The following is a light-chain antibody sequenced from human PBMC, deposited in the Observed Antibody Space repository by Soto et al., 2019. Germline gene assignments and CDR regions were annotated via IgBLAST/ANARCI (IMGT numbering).Light chain of an antibody. CDR1: QSVNSGY. CDR3: QQYGISPFT. J-gene: IGKJ3*01. V-gene: IGKV3-20*01. Sequence: EIVLTQSPATLSLSPGERATLSCRASQSVNSGYLAWFQQKPGRAPRILIFGTSGRATGIPDRFSGNGSRTDFTLTISRVEPEDFAVYYCQQYGISPFTFGPGAKVDIK. CDR2: GTS.